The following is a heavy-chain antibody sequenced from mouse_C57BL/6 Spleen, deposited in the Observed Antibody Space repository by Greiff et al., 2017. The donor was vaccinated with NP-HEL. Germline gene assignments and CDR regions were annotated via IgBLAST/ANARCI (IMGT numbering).Heavy chain of an antibody. Sequence: VQLQQPGAELVMPGASVKLSCKASGYTFTSYWMHWVKQRPGQGLEWIGEIDPSDSYTNYNQKFKGKSTLTVDKSSRTAYMQLSSLTSEDSAVYYCARGDYGSSYRFAYWGQGTLVTVSA. CDR3: ARGDYGSSYRFAY. D-gene: IGHD1-1*01. V-gene: IGHV1-69*01. CDR2: IDPSDSYT. J-gene: IGHJ3*01. CDR1: GYTFTSYW.